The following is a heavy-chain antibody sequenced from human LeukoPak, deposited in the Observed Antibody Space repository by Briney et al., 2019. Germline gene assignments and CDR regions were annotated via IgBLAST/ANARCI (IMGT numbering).Heavy chain of an antibody. CDR3: AKGGSYSLSHAFDI. J-gene: IGHJ3*02. Sequence: GGSLRLSCAASGFTFSTYAMSWVRQAPGKGLEWVSSISASGGSTYYADSVKGRFTISRDNSKNTLYLQMNSLRAEDTAVYYCAKGGSYSLSHAFDIWGQGTMVTASS. V-gene: IGHV3-23*01. CDR2: ISASGGST. D-gene: IGHD1-26*01. CDR1: GFTFSTYA.